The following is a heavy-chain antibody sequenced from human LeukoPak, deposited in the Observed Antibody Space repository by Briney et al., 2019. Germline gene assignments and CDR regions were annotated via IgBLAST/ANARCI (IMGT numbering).Heavy chain of an antibody. CDR3: ARPRLRYYDSSGPIDY. V-gene: IGHV1-2*02. J-gene: IGHJ4*02. D-gene: IGHD3-22*01. Sequence: ASVKVSCKASGYTFTSYGISWVRQAPGQGLEWMGWINPNSGGTNYAQKFQGRVTMTRDTSISTAYMELSRLRSDDTAVYYCARPRLRYYDSSGPIDYWGQGTLVTVSS. CDR1: GYTFTSYG. CDR2: INPNSGGT.